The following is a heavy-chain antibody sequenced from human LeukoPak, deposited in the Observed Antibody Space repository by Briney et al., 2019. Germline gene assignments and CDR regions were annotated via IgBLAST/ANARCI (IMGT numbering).Heavy chain of an antibody. Sequence: SETLSLTCTVSGYSISSSYYWGWIRQPPGKGLEWIGSIYYSGSTYYNPSLKSRVTISVDTSKNQFSLKLSSVTAADTAVYYCARGTSLRSKKSGLNWFDPWGQGTLVTVSS. V-gene: IGHV4-38-2*02. CDR1: GYSISSSYY. J-gene: IGHJ5*02. D-gene: IGHD3-22*01. CDR3: ARGTSLRSKKSGLNWFDP. CDR2: IYYSGST.